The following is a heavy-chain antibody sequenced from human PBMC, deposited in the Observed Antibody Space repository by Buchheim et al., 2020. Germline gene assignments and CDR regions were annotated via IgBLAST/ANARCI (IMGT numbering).Heavy chain of an antibody. CDR1: GGSFSGYY. D-gene: IGHD3-3*01. CDR2: INHSGST. Sequence: QVQLQQWGAGLLKPSETLSLTCAVYGGSFSGYYWSWIRQPPGKGLEWIGEINHSGSTNYNPSLKSRVTISVDTSKNQFSIKLSSVTAADTAVYYCARMPGYYDFWSGYSGVDYYGMDVWGQGTT. CDR3: ARMPGYYDFWSGYSGVDYYGMDV. V-gene: IGHV4-34*01. J-gene: IGHJ6*02.